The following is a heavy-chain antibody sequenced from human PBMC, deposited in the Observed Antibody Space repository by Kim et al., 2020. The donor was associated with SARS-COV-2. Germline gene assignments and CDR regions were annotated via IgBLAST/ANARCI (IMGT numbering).Heavy chain of an antibody. Sequence: SYPQKFQGRVTMTRDTSTSTVYMELSSLRSEDTAVYYCARVRGYSYGYDYWGQGTLVTVSS. V-gene: IGHV1-46*01. D-gene: IGHD5-18*01. J-gene: IGHJ4*02. CDR3: ARVRGYSYGYDY.